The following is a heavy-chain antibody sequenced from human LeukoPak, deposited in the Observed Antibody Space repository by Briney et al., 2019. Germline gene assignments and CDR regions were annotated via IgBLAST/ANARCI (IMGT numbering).Heavy chain of an antibody. CDR1: GFTFSSYA. Sequence: GGSLRLPCAASGFTFSSYAMSWVRQAPGKGLEWVSAISGSGGSTYYADSVKGRFTISRDNSKNTLYLQMNSLRAEDTAVYYCAEGSPRDQTDRHFDYWGQGTLVTVSS. D-gene: IGHD2-2*01. CDR3: AEGSPRDQTDRHFDY. CDR2: ISGSGGST. V-gene: IGHV3-23*01. J-gene: IGHJ4*02.